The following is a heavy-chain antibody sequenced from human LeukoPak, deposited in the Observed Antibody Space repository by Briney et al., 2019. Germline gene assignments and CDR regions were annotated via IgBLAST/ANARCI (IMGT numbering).Heavy chain of an antibody. Sequence: GRSLTLSCAASGFTFDDYAMHSVRQAPGKGLEWVSGISWNSGSIGYADSVKGRFTISTDNAKNSLYLQMNSLRAEDTALYYCAKDIELGRIMITFGGVDYWGQGTLVTVSS. D-gene: IGHD3-16*01. CDR3: AKDIELGRIMITFGGVDY. V-gene: IGHV3-9*01. CDR1: GFTFDDYA. CDR2: ISWNSGSI. J-gene: IGHJ4*02.